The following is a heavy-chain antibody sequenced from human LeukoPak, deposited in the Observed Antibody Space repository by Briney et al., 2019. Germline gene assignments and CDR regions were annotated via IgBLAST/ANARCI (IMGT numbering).Heavy chain of an antibody. CDR1: GGSFSGYY. D-gene: IGHD2-2*03. CDR2: INHSGST. CDR3: ARGRVDIVVVTAAMSRYFDY. Sequence: PSETLPLTCAAYGGSFSGYYWSWIRQPPGKGLEWIGEINHSGSTNYNPSFKSRVIISVDTSNHQFSLKLSSVTAADTAVYDCARGRVDIVVVTAAMSRYFDYWGQGTLVTVSS. J-gene: IGHJ4*02. V-gene: IGHV4-34*01.